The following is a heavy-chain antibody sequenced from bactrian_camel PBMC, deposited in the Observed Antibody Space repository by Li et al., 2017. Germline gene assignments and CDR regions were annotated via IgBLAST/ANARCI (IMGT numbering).Heavy chain of an antibody. CDR2: IETDGSA. CDR3: AAQYCSGGYCYTLIFGY. CDR1: GFTFSGYA. Sequence: VQLVESGGGLVQPGGSLRLSCAASGFTFSGYAMSWVRQAPGKDREAVAAIETDGSASYAESVKGRFTISRDDARNTVYLQTNGLKSEDTALYYCAAQYCSGGYCYTLIFGYWGQGTQVTVS. J-gene: IGHJ6*01. V-gene: IGHV3S67*01. D-gene: IGHD2*01.